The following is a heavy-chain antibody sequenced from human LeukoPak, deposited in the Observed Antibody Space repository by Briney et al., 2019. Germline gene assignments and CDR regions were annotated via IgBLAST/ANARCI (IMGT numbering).Heavy chain of an antibody. CDR2: ITSSSSTS. CDR3: AREPSGTLDY. CDR1: GFTFSSYW. D-gene: IGHD1-26*01. J-gene: IGHJ4*02. Sequence: GGSLRLSCAASGFTFSSYWVHWVRQAPGKGLEWVSYITSSSSTSYYADSVKGRFTISRDNAKNSLYLQMNSLRAEDTAVYYCAREPSGTLDYWGQGTLVTVST. V-gene: IGHV3-48*01.